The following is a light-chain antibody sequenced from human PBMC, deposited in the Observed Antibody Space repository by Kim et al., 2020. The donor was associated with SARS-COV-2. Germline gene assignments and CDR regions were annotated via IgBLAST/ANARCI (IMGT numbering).Light chain of an antibody. V-gene: IGLV10-54*01. CDR3: SAWDSSLSAQV. Sequence: QTTTPTCTGNSNNIGHRGAVWLQQHQGHPPKLLSYRNGNRPSGISERFSASRSGITASLTITGLQPEDEADYYCSAWDSSLSAQVFGGGTQLTVL. CDR2: RNG. J-gene: IGLJ3*02. CDR1: SNNIGHRG.